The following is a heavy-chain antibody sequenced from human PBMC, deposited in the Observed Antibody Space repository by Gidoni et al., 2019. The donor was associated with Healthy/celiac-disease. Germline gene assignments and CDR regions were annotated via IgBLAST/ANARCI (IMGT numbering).Heavy chain of an antibody. Sequence: EVQLLESGGGLVQPVGSLRLSCAASGFTFSSYAMSWVGQAPGKVLEWVSAISGSGGSTYYTDSVKGRFTISRDNSKNTLYLQMNSLRAEDTAVYYCAKDGTATGLCDYWGQGTLVTVSS. CDR2: ISGSGGST. CDR3: AKDGTATGLCDY. J-gene: IGHJ4*02. D-gene: IGHD1-26*01. V-gene: IGHV3-23*01. CDR1: GFTFSSYA.